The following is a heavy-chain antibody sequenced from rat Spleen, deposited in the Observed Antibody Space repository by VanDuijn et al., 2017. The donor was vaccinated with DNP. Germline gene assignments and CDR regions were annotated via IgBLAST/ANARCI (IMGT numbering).Heavy chain of an antibody. CDR1: GFTFSNYD. J-gene: IGHJ2*01. CDR3: TTEMADY. CDR2: ISYDGSST. Sequence: EVQLVESGGGLVQPGRSMKLSCAASGFTFSNYDMAWVRQAPKKGLEGVATISYDGSSTYYRDSVKGRFTISRDNAKSTLYLQMDSLRSEDTATYYCTTEMADYWGQGVMVTVSS. V-gene: IGHV5-7*01. D-gene: IGHD1-12*02.